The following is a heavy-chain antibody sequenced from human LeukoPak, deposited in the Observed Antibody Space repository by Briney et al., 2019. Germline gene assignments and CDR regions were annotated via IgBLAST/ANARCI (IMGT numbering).Heavy chain of an antibody. CDR3: ARSNVVIPSITKGYYYYAMDV. CDR1: GGSIYTYY. J-gene: IGHJ6*02. Sequence: SETLSLICAVSGGSIYTYYWSWIRQPPGKGLEWIGYIYYSGTTNCNPSLKSRVTISVDTSQNQFSLKLSSVTAADTAVYYCARSNVVIPSITKGYYYYAMDVWGQGTTVTVSS. V-gene: IGHV4-59*08. CDR2: IYYSGTT. D-gene: IGHD2-2*01.